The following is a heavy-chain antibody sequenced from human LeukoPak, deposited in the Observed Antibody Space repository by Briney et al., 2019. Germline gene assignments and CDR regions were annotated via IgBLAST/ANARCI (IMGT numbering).Heavy chain of an antibody. V-gene: IGHV4-39*02. CDR2: IFYSGSA. CDR1: GDSISSTSYY. Sequence: SETLSLTCIVSGDSISSTSYYWAWIRQPPGKGLEWIGMIFYSGSAYYTPSLRGRVTLSVDTSRNQISLNLISVTAADTAVYYCARETGYLYYYYMDVWGKGTTVTVSS. D-gene: IGHD1-1*01. J-gene: IGHJ6*03. CDR3: ARETGYLYYYYMDV.